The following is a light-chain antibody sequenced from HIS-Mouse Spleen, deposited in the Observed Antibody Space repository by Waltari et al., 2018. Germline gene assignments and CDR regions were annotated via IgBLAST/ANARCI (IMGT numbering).Light chain of an antibody. Sequence: QSVLTQPPSASGTPGQRVTSACSGSSSNIGSNPVNWYQQPPGTAPKLLIYSNNQRPSGVPDRFSGSKSGTSASLAISGLQSEDEADYYCAAWDDSLNGWVFGGGTKLTVL. J-gene: IGLJ3*02. V-gene: IGLV1-44*01. CDR1: SSNIGSNP. CDR2: SNN. CDR3: AAWDDSLNGWV.